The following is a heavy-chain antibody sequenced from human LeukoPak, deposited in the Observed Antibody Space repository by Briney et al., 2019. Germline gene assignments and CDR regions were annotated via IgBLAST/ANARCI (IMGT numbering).Heavy chain of an antibody. CDR3: AIDLGELSPLDY. D-gene: IGHD3-16*02. J-gene: IGHJ4*02. V-gene: IGHV1-18*01. CDR1: GYTFTSCG. Sequence: GASVKVSCKASGYTFTSCGISWMRQAPGPGLEWMGWISAYNGNTNYAQKLQGRVTMTTDTSTSTAYMELRSLRSDDTAVYYCAIDLGELSPLDYWGQGTLVTVSS. CDR2: ISAYNGNT.